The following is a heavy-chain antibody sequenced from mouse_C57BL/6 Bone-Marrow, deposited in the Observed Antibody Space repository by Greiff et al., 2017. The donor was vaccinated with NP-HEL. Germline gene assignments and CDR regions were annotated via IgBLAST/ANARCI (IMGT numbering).Heavy chain of an antibody. D-gene: IGHD1-1*02. V-gene: IGHV1-64*01. CDR1: GYTFTSYW. Sequence: QVQLQQPGAELVKPGASVKLSCKASGYTFTSYWMHWVKQRPGQGLEWIGMIHPNSGSTNYNEKFKSKATLTVDKSSSTVYMQLSSLTSEDSAVYYCARWGYGIAYWGQGTLVTVSA. J-gene: IGHJ3*01. CDR2: IHPNSGST. CDR3: ARWGYGIAY.